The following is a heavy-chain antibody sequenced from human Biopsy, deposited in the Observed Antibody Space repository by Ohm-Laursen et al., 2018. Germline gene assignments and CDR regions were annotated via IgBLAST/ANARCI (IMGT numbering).Heavy chain of an antibody. CDR3: AKGGRGYIDY. CDR2: FNSDGTDT. CDR1: GFTFSSSW. V-gene: IGHV3-74*01. Sequence: SLRLSCAAPGFTFSSSWMHWVRQAPGKGLEWVSRFNSDGTDTTYADSVKGRFTISRDNAKNTLYLQMNSLRVEDTAVCYCAKGGRGYIDYWGQGTLVIVSS. D-gene: IGHD5-18*01. J-gene: IGHJ4*02.